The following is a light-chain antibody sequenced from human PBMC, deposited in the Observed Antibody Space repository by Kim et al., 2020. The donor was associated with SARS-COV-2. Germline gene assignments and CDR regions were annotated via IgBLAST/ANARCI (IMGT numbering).Light chain of an antibody. Sequence: QSVLIQPPSASGTPGQRVTISCSGSNSNIGNNIVNWYQQVPGAAPKLVVYSTDERASGVPDRFSGSKSGSSASLTISGLQSEDEADYSCAAWDDSLNGYVFGAGTKVTVL. CDR3: AAWDDSLNGYV. CDR1: NSNIGNNI. V-gene: IGLV1-44*01. CDR2: STD. J-gene: IGLJ1*01.